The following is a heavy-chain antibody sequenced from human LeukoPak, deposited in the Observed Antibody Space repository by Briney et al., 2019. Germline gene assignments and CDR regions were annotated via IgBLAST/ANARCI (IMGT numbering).Heavy chain of an antibody. CDR3: ARHGHIAVAGRHPFDY. D-gene: IGHD6-19*01. V-gene: IGHV4-59*08. CDR2: IYYSGST. CDR1: GGSISSYY. J-gene: IGHJ4*02. Sequence: SETLSLTCTVSGGSISSYYWSWIRQPPGKGLEWIGYIYYSGSTNYNPSLKSRVTILVDTSKNQFSLKLSSVTAADTAVYYCARHGHIAVAGRHPFDYWGQGTLVTVSS.